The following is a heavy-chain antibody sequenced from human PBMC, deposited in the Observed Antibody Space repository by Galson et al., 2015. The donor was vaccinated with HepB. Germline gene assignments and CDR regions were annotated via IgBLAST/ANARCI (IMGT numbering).Heavy chain of an antibody. D-gene: IGHD5-18*01. V-gene: IGHV3-23*01. J-gene: IGHJ4*02. CDR3: AKEPDTAMPRVFDY. CDR2: IRGSGGST. Sequence: APGKGLEWVSAIRGSGGSTYYADSVKGRFTISRDNSKNTLYLQMNSLRAEDTAVYYCAKEPDTAMPRVFDYWGQGTLVTVSS.